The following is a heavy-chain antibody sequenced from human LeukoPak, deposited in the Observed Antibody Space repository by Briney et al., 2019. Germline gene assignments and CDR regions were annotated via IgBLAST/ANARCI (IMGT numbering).Heavy chain of an antibody. CDR3: ARDGYSSGYFDF. J-gene: IGHJ4*02. D-gene: IGHD3-22*01. CDR1: GFTFSNAW. CDR2: IYSGGST. Sequence: GGSLRLSCAASGFTFSNAWMNWVRQAPGKGLEWVSVIYSGGSTYYADSVKGRFTISTDNSRNTLYLQMNSLRAEDTAVYYCARDGYSSGYFDFWGQGTLVTVSS. V-gene: IGHV3-53*01.